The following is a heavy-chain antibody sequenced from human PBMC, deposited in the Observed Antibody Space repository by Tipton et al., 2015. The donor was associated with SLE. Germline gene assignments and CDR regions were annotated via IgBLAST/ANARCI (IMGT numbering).Heavy chain of an antibody. Sequence: TLSLTCTVSGGSISSYYWSWIRQPPGKGLEWIGSIYYSGSTYYNPSLKSRVTISVDTSKNQFSLKLSSVTAADTAVYYCARDRRNWFDPWGQGTLVTVSS. V-gene: IGHV4-59*12. J-gene: IGHJ5*02. CDR1: GGSISSYY. CDR2: IYYSGST. CDR3: ARDRRNWFDP.